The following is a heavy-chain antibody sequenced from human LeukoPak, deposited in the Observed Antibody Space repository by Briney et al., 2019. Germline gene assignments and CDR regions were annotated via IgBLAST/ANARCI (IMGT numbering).Heavy chain of an antibody. V-gene: IGHV3-74*01. Sequence: GGSLRLSCAASDFTFRSYWMHWVRQAPGKGLVWVSRINGDGITTTYADSVKGRFAISRDNAKNTLYLQMNSLRAEDTAVYYCARSWASSWYWFDFWGQGTLVTVSS. D-gene: IGHD6-13*01. J-gene: IGHJ4*02. CDR3: ARSWASSWYWFDF. CDR2: INGDGITT. CDR1: DFTFRSYW.